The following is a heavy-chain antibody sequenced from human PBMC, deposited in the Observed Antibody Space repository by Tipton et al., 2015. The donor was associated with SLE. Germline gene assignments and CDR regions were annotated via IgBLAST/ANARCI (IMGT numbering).Heavy chain of an antibody. CDR1: GGSISSSSYY. D-gene: IGHD2-15*01. V-gene: IGHV4-39*01. Sequence: TLSLTCTVSGGSISSSSYYWGWIRQPPGKGLEWIGSIYYSGSTYYNPSLKSRVTISRDNAKNSLYLQMNSLRAEDTAVYYCARRYFDLWGQGTLVTVSS. CDR2: IYYSGST. J-gene: IGHJ4*02. CDR3: ARRYFDL.